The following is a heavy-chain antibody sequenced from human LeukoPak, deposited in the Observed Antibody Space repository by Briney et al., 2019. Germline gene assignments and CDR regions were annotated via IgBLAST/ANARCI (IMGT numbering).Heavy chain of an antibody. Sequence: SETLSLTCAVYGASFSDHYWTWIRLPPGKGLEWIGEIDQSRSSKCNPSLKGRVTISLDTSKNQFSLDLTSVTAADTAVYYCAASSQLGSYNWFDPWGQGTPVTVSS. J-gene: IGHJ5*02. CDR3: AASSQLGSYNWFDP. CDR2: IDQSRSS. D-gene: IGHD1-1*01. V-gene: IGHV4-34*01. CDR1: GASFSDHY.